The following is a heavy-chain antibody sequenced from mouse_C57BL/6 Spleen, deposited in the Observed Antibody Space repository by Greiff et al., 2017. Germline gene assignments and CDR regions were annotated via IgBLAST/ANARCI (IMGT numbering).Heavy chain of an antibody. J-gene: IGHJ3*01. V-gene: IGHV1-82*01. CDR2: IYPGDGDT. CDR3: ASPDGYYGGFAY. Sequence: QVQLKESGPELVKPGASVKISCKASGYAFSSSWMNWVKQRPGKGLEWIGRIYPGDGDTNYNGKFKGKATLTADKSSSTAYMQLSSLTSEDSAVYFCASPDGYYGGFAYWGQGTLVTVSA. D-gene: IGHD2-3*01. CDR1: GYAFSSSW.